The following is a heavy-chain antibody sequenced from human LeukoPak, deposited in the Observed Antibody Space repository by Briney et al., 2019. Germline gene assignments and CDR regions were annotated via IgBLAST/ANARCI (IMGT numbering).Heavy chain of an antibody. Sequence: SETLSLTCAVYGGSFSGYYWSWIRQPPGTELEWMGEINHSGSTNYTPSLKSPVTISVDTSKNQFSLKLSSVTAADTAVYYCARGRTTMVRGVLRALVDYWGQGTLVTVSS. CDR3: ARGRTTMVRGVLRALVDY. CDR2: INHSGST. J-gene: IGHJ4*02. CDR1: GGSFSGYY. V-gene: IGHV4-34*01. D-gene: IGHD3-10*01.